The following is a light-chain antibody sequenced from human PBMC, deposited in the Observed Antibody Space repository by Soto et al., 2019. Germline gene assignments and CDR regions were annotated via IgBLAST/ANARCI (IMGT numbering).Light chain of an antibody. CDR1: QGISDY. J-gene: IGKJ1*01. V-gene: IGKV1-27*01. CDR3: QKYNGARWT. Sequence: DIQMTQSRSSLSASVGDRVTITCRASQGISDYLAWYQQKPGKVPKLLIYAASTLQSGVPSRFSGSGSGSDFTLTISSLQPEDVATYYCQKYNGARWTFGQGTKVEIK. CDR2: AAS.